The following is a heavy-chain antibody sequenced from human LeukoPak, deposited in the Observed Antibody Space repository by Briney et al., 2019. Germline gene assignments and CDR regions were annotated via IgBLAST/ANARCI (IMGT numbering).Heavy chain of an antibody. V-gene: IGHV3-66*02. Sequence: GGSLRLSCAASGFTVSSNYMSWVRQAPGKGQEWVSVISSGGSTYYADSVKGRFTISRDNSKNTLYLQMNSLRAEDTAVYYCARGLGYCSSTSCYKWDMYYFDYWGQGTLVTVSS. CDR2: ISSGGST. CDR3: ARGLGYCSSTSCYKWDMYYFDY. D-gene: IGHD2-2*02. CDR1: GFTVSSNY. J-gene: IGHJ4*02.